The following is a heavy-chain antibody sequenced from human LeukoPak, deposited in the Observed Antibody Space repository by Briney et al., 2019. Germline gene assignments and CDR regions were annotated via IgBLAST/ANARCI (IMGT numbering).Heavy chain of an antibody. CDR1: GFTFSSYW. Sequence: GGSLRLSCAASGFTFSSYWMHWVRQAPGKGLVWVSRINSDGSTTRYADSVKGRFTISRDNAKNTLYLQMNSLRAEDTAVYYCARDRVVYYYGSGYYGMDVWGQGTTVTVSS. CDR2: INSDGSTT. CDR3: ARDRVVYYYGSGYYGMDV. D-gene: IGHD3-10*01. V-gene: IGHV3-74*01. J-gene: IGHJ6*02.